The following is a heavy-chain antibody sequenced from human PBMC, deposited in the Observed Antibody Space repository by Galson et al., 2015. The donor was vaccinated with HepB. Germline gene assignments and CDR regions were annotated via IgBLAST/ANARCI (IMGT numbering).Heavy chain of an antibody. Sequence: TCTVSGDSISSSNYYWAWIRQPPGKGLEWIATIYHRGDTYYNPSLQHRVTISIDTSRNEFYLKVKSGTAADTAVYYRVRGSGPTGKHYWYLDLWGRGTLVTVSS. CDR3: VRGSGPTGKHYWYLDL. V-gene: IGHV4-39*01. J-gene: IGHJ2*01. CDR1: GDSISSSNYY. CDR2: IYHRGDT. D-gene: IGHD3-10*01.